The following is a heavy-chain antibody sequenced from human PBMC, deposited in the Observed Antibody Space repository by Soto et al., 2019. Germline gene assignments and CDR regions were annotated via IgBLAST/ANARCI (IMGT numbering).Heavy chain of an antibody. CDR1: GYTFTGYY. J-gene: IGHJ6*02. CDR2: TNPNSGGT. V-gene: IGHV1-2*02. Sequence: ASXKVSCTASGYTFTGYYMHWVRQAPGQGLEWMGWTNPNSGGTNYAQKFQGRVTMTRDTSISTAYMELSRLRSDDTAVYYCAREDQYYYYGMDVWGQGTTVTVSS. CDR3: AREDQYYYYGMDV.